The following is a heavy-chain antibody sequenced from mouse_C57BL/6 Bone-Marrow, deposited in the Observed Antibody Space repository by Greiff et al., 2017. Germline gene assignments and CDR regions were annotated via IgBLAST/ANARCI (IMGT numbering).Heavy chain of an antibody. CDR1: GFSLTSYG. V-gene: IGHV2-6-1*01. D-gene: IGHD2-4*01. J-gene: IGHJ3*01. CDR2: IWSDGST. Sequence: VKLMESGPGLVAPSQRLSITCTVSGFSLTSYGVHWVRQPPGKGLEWLVVIWSDGSTTYNSALKSRLSISKDNSKSQVFLKMNSLQTDDTAMYYCARHGDYDVGGGFAYWGQGTLVTVSA. CDR3: ARHGDYDVGGGFAY.